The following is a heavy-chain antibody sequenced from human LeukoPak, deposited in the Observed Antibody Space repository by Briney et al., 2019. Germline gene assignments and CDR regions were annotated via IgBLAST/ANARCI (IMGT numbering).Heavy chain of an antibody. V-gene: IGHV4-34*01. CDR2: INHSGST. CDR3: ARDGFYCGGDCYVDY. CDR1: GGSFSPYY. Sequence: PSETLSLTCALYGGSFSPYYWSWIRQPPGKGLEWIGEINHSGSTNYNPSLKSRVTISVDTSKNQFSLRLSSVTAADTAVYYCARDGFYCGGDCYVDYWGQGTLVTVSS. D-gene: IGHD2-21*02. J-gene: IGHJ4*02.